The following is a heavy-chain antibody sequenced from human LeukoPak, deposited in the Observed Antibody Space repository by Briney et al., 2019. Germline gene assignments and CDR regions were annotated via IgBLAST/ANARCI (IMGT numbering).Heavy chain of an antibody. D-gene: IGHD3-3*01. CDR1: GSSISSGGYY. CDR2: IYHSGST. J-gene: IGHJ3*02. Sequence: SETLSLTCTVSGSSISSGGYYWSWIRQPPGKGLEWIGYIYHSGSTYYNPSLKSRVTISVDRSKNQFSLKLSSVTAADTAVYYCARDRPRDDFWSGSPTAFAAFDIWGQGTMVTVSS. CDR3: ARDRPRDDFWSGSPTAFAAFDI. V-gene: IGHV4-30-2*01.